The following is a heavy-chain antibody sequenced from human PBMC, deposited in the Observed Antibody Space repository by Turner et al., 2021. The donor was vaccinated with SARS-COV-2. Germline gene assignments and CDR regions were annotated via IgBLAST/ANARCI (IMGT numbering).Heavy chain of an antibody. D-gene: IGHD5-18*01. Sequence: QLQLQESGPGLLTPSETLSLTCTVSGGSISSSSYYWGWIRQPPGKGLEWIGSIYYSGSTYYNPSLKSRVTTSVDTSKNQFSLKMSSVTAADTAVYYCASTVWLRGAFDIWGQGTMVTVSS. V-gene: IGHV4-39*01. CDR2: IYYSGST. CDR1: GGSISSSSYY. J-gene: IGHJ3*02. CDR3: ASTVWLRGAFDI.